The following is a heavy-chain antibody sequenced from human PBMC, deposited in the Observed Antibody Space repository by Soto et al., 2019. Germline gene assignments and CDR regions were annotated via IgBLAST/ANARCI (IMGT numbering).Heavy chain of an antibody. Sequence: QVQLQESGPGLVKPSQTLSLPCTVSGGSIDNYEYYWTWIRQPPGKGLEWVGYIYYSGRTNYNPSLNSRLTISLDTSKNQFSLRLTSVSAADTARYYCARYRSNSPGYFDFWGQGTLVTVSS. D-gene: IGHD6-6*01. CDR1: GGSIDNYEYY. CDR3: ARYRSNSPGYFDF. J-gene: IGHJ4*02. V-gene: IGHV4-30-4*01. CDR2: IYYSGRT.